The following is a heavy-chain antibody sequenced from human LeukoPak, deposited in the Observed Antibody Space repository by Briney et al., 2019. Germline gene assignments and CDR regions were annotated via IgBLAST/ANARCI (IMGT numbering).Heavy chain of an antibody. CDR3: ARDRRQQLENWFDP. CDR1: GGTFSSYA. V-gene: IGHV1-69*13. CDR2: IIPIFGTS. J-gene: IGHJ5*02. D-gene: IGHD6-13*01. Sequence: SVTVSCKASGGTFSSYAINWVRQAPGQGLEWMGGIIPIFGTSNYAQKFQGRVTITADESTSTAYMELSSLRSEDTAVYYGARDRRQQLENWFDPWGQGTLATVSS.